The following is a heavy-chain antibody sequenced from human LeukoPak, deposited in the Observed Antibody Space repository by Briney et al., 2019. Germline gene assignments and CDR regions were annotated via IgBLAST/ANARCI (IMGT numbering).Heavy chain of an antibody. CDR2: IKQDGSEK. CDR3: ARDFALNIVVVPAARSSSQFDY. V-gene: IGHV3-7*01. J-gene: IGHJ4*02. Sequence: GGSLRLSCAASGFTFSSYWMSWVRQAPGKGLEWVANIKQDGSEKYYVDSVKGRFTISRDNAKNSLYLQMNSLRAEDTAVYYCARDFALNIVVVPAARSSSQFDYWGQGTLVTVSS. D-gene: IGHD2-2*01. CDR1: GFTFSSYW.